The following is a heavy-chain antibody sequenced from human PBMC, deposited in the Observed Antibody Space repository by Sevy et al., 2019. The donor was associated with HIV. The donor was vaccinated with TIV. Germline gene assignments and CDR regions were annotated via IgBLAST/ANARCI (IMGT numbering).Heavy chain of an antibody. V-gene: IGHV4-59*01. J-gene: IGHJ2*01. Sequence: SETLSLTCTVSGGSISSYYWSWIRQPPGKGLEWIGYIYYSGSTHYNPSLKSRVTISVDTSKNQFSLKLSSVTAADTAVYYCARGEGGYYDSSGYRYWYFDLWGRGTLVIVSS. CDR1: GGSISSYY. CDR2: IYYSGST. CDR3: ARGEGGYYDSSGYRYWYFDL. D-gene: IGHD3-22*01.